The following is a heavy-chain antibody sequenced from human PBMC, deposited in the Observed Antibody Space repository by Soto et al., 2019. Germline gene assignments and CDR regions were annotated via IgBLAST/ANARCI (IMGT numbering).Heavy chain of an antibody. CDR3: VTSLWFGTQPEL. V-gene: IGHV4-34*01. Sequence: QVQLQQWGAGLLKPSETLSLSCAVYGGSFNDNYYTWFRQPPGKGLEWIGEISRSGTTKYIPSLKSRATISLDTSKNQVSLKVTSVTAADTAVYYCVTSLWFGTQPELWGQGALVSVSS. CDR2: ISRSGTT. J-gene: IGHJ4*02. D-gene: IGHD3-10*01. CDR1: GGSFNDNY.